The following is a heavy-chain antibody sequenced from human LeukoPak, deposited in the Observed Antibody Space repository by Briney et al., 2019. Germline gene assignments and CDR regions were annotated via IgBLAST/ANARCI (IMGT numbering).Heavy chain of an antibody. V-gene: IGHV3-23*01. J-gene: IGHJ6*02. CDR1: GFTFSSYA. CDR3: AKGTGTTKGFFYYAMDV. Sequence: GGSLRLSCAASGFTFSSYAMSWVRQAPGKGLEWVSGISGSGGSTYYADSVKGRFTISRDNSKNTPYLQMNSLRAEDTAVYYCAKGTGTTKGFFYYAMDVWGQGTTVTVSS. CDR2: ISGSGGST. D-gene: IGHD1-1*01.